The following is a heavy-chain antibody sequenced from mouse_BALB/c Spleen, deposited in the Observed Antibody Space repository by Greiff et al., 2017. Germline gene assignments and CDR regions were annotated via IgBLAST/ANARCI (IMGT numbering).Heavy chain of an antibody. CDR2: ISSGGSYT. CDR1: GFTFSSYA. D-gene: IGHD1-1*01. CDR3: ARDNGSSSTFAY. J-gene: IGHJ3*01. Sequence: EVMLVESGGGLVKPGGSLKLSCAASGFTFSSYAMSWVRQSPEKRLEWVAEISSGGSYTYYPDTVTGRFTISRDNAKNTLYLEMSSLRSEDTAMYYCARDNGSSSTFAYWGQGTLVTVSA. V-gene: IGHV5-9-4*01.